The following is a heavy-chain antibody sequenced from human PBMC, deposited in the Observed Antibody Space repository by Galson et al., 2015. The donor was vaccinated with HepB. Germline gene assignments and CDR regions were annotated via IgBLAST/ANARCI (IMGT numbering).Heavy chain of an antibody. CDR3: TRGSYGAFDI. J-gene: IGHJ3*02. V-gene: IGHV3-23*01. CDR1: GFTFSSYA. D-gene: IGHD3-16*01. Sequence: SLRLSCEASGFTFSSYAMSWVRQAPGKGLEWVSAISSGGGSTYYADSVKGRFTISRDNSKNTLYLQMNSLRAEDTAVYYCTRGSYGAFDIWGQGTMVTVSS. CDR2: ISSGGGST.